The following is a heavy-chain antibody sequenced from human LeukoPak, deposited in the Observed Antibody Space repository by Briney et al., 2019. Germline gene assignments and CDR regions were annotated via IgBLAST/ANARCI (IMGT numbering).Heavy chain of an antibody. CDR2: IGTAGDT. Sequence: GGSLRLSCAASGFTFSSYDMHWVRHATGKGMEWVSAIGTAGDTYYPGSVKGRFTISRENAKNSLYLQMNSLRAGDTAVYYCARGSVLKGFDYWGQGTLVTVSS. D-gene: IGHD2-8*01. CDR3: ARGSVLKGFDY. J-gene: IGHJ4*02. V-gene: IGHV3-13*01. CDR1: GFTFSSYD.